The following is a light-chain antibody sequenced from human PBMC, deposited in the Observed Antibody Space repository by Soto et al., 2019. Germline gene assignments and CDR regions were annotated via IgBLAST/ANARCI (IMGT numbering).Light chain of an antibody. CDR3: QQYHIYSAT. Sequence: DIQMTQSPSTLSASVGDRVTITCRASQTIDSWLAWYQQRPGKPPNLMIYKASTLASGDPSRFSGSGSGTEFTRTIKSLQSDYFATYYCQQYHIYSATVGQGTKVEI. J-gene: IGKJ1*01. CDR1: QTIDSW. CDR2: KAS. V-gene: IGKV1-5*03.